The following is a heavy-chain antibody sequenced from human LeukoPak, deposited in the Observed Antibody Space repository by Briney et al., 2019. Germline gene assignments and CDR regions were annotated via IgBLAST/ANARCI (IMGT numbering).Heavy chain of an antibody. CDR1: GFTFDGYG. CDR3: TKVTDWRTGFDY. D-gene: IGHD3-9*01. J-gene: IGHJ4*02. CDR2: ITWNSDDM. Sequence: GGTLRLSCAASGFTFDGYGMYWVRQAPGKGLEWVSGITWNSDDMAYADSVKGRFTISRDNAKNCLYLQMNSLRVEDTALYYCTKVTDWRTGFDYWGQGTLVTVSS. V-gene: IGHV3-9*01.